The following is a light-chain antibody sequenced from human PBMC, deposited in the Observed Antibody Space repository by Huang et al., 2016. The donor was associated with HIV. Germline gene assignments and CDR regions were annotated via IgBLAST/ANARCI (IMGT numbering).Light chain of an antibody. CDR2: GAS. CDR3: QQYNDWPPLT. CDR1: QSISIN. J-gene: IGKJ4*01. V-gene: IGKV3-15*01. Sequence: EIVMTQSPATLSVSPGERATLSCRASQSISINLAWYQQKPGQTPRLIIYGASTRATGIPARFSGSGSGTQFTLTISSLQSEDCAVYYCQQYNDWPPLTFGGGTKVEIK.